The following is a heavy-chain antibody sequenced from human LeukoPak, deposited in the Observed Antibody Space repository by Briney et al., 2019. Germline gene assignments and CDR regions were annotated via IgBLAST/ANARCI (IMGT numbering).Heavy chain of an antibody. Sequence: GGSLRLSCSASGFTFYNFAMSWIRQAPGKGLEWVSGISESGGITVYADSVKGRFTISRDNSKNTLYLQMNSLRAEDTAVYYCAKGPVLDYYDSSAHDALDIWGQGTMVTVSS. CDR2: ISESGGIT. CDR1: GFTFYNFA. CDR3: AKGPVLDYYDSSAHDALDI. J-gene: IGHJ3*02. D-gene: IGHD3-22*01. V-gene: IGHV3-23*01.